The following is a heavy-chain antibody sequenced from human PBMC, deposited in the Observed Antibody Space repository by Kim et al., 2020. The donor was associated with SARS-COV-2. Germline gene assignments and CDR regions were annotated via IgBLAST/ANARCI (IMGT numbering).Heavy chain of an antibody. CDR2: VYYSGST. V-gene: IGHV4-59*08. CDR1: GGSFGRGF. Sequence: SETLSLTCTVSGGSFGRGFWSWMRQPPGKGLEWIGHVYYSGSTTYNPSLRSRVTISVDRSNMQVSLKVTSVTAADTAIYYCASGPTSTYGWFDPRGQGTL. J-gene: IGHJ5*02. D-gene: IGHD4-17*01. CDR3: ASGPTSTYGWFDP.